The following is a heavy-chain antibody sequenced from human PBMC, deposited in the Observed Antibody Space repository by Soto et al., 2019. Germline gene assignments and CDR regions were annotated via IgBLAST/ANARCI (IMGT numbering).Heavy chain of an antibody. CDR2: VSGRGDRT. CDR3: ASRARDGYNSPINY. V-gene: IGHV3-23*01. J-gene: IGHJ4*02. D-gene: IGHD5-12*01. CDR1: AFTFTNHA. Sequence: GSLRLSCAASAFTFTNHAVNWVRQAPGKGLEWVSGVSGRGDRTSYADSVKGRFTVSRDNSKSTLYLQINNLRAEDTAVYYCASRARDGYNSPINYWGQGTPVTVSS.